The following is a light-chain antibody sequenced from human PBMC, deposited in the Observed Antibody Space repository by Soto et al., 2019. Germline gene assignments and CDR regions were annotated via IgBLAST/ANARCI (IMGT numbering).Light chain of an antibody. J-gene: IGLJ1*01. CDR3: SSHAGSKRV. CDR1: SSDVGGYNY. CDR2: EVN. V-gene: IGLV2-8*01. Sequence: QSALTQPPSASGSPRQSVTLSCTGTSSDVGGYNYVSWYQQHPGKAPKLMIYEVNKRPSGIPDRFSGSKSGNTASLTVPGHQAEDGGDYYCSSHAGSKRVFGTGTKLTVL.